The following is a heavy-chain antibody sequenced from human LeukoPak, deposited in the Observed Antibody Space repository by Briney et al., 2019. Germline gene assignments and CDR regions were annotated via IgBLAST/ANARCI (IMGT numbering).Heavy chain of an antibody. V-gene: IGHV1-69*10. J-gene: IGHJ4*02. CDR1: GGTFSSYA. Sequence: VASVKVSCKASGGTFSSYAISWVRQAPGQGLEWMGGIIPILGIANYAQKFQGRVTITADKSTSTAYMELSSLRSEDTAVYYCARDDSSGYYDLTYFDYWGQGTLVTVSS. CDR3: ARDDSSGYYDLTYFDY. CDR2: IIPILGIA. D-gene: IGHD3-22*01.